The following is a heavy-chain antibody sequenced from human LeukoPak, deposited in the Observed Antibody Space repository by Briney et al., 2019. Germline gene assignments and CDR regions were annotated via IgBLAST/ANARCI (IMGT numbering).Heavy chain of an antibody. CDR1: GFTFSSYG. V-gene: IGHV3-30*02. D-gene: IGHD3-10*02. J-gene: IGHJ6*04. Sequence: GGSLRLSCAASGFTFSSYGMHWVRQAPGKGLEWVAFIRYDGSYKYYADSVKGRFTVSRDNAKNSLYLQMNSLRAEDTAVYYCAELGITMIGGVWGKGTTVTISS. CDR2: IRYDGSYK. CDR3: AELGITMIGGV.